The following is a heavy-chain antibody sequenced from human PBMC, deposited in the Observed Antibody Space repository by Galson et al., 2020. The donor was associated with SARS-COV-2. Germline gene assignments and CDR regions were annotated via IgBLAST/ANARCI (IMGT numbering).Heavy chain of an antibody. CDR2: ISYNGGTK. J-gene: IGHJ6*04. CDR1: GFTFSSYA. Sequence: GGSLRLSCAASGFTFSSYAMHWVRQAPGKGLEWVSVISYNGGTKYYAISVKGRFTISRDNSKNTLYLQMGSLRAEAMAVYYCARATPAMDVWGKGTTVTVSS. V-gene: IGHV3-64*01. CDR3: ARATPAMDV.